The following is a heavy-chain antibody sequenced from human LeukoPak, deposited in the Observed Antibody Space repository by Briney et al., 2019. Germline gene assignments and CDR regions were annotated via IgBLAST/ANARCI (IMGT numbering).Heavy chain of an antibody. Sequence: SETLSLTCTVSGGSISSSSYYWGWIRQPPGKGLEWIGNIYYSGSTYYNPSLKSRVTISVDTCKNQFSLKLSSVTAADTAVYYCARQLAAAGNYWGQGTLVTVSS. V-gene: IGHV4-39*01. CDR2: IYYSGST. CDR1: GGSISSSSYY. CDR3: ARQLAAAGNY. J-gene: IGHJ4*02. D-gene: IGHD6-13*01.